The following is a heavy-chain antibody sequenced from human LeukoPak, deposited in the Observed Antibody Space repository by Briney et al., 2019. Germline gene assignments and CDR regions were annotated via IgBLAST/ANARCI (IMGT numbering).Heavy chain of an antibody. V-gene: IGHV3-7*01. Sequence: GGSLRLSCAASGFTFSTYWMKWVRQAPGKGLEWVASIKEDGSDKYYVDSVKGRFSISRDNAKNTLYLQMNSLRAEDTAVYYCARRIGYSSGHSAVYYFDYWGQGTLVTVSS. CDR1: GFTFSTYW. D-gene: IGHD6-19*01. CDR3: ARRIGYSSGHSAVYYFDY. CDR2: IKEDGSDK. J-gene: IGHJ4*02.